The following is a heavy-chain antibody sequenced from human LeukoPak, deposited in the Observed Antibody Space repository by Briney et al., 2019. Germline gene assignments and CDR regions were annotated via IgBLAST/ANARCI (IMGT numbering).Heavy chain of an antibody. D-gene: IGHD5-12*01. CDR2: IYYSGST. J-gene: IGHJ4*02. CDR3: ARHRDIVATMPDY. CDR1: GGSFSGYY. Sequence: SETLSLTCAVYGGSFSGYYWSWIRQPPGKGLEWIGSIYYSGSTYYNPSLKSRVTISVDTSKNQFSLKLSSVTAADTAVYYCARHRDIVATMPDYWGQGTLVTVSS. V-gene: IGHV4-39*01.